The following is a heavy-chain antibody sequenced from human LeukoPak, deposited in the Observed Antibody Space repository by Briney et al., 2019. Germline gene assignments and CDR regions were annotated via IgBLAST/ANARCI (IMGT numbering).Heavy chain of an antibody. D-gene: IGHD3-3*01. J-gene: IGHJ4*02. Sequence: KASGTLSLTCAVSGGSISSGDYYWSWIRQPPGKGLEWIGYIYYSGSTYYNPSLKSRVTISVDTSKNQFSLKLSSVTAADTAVYYCATIDFWSGYYYFDYWGQGTLVTVSS. V-gene: IGHV4-30-4*01. CDR2: IYYSGST. CDR3: ATIDFWSGYYYFDY. CDR1: GGSISSGDYY.